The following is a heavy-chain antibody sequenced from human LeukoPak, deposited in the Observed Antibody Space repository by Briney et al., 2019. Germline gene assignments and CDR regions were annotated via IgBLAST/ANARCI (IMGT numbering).Heavy chain of an antibody. J-gene: IGHJ4*02. CDR1: GFTFSSYA. V-gene: IGHV3-30*04. D-gene: IGHD2-15*01. CDR3: ARDGSVITPAHYFDY. CDR2: ISYDGSNK. Sequence: GGSLRLSCAASGFTFSSYAMHWVRQAPGKGLEWVAVISYDGSNKYYADSVKGRFTISRDNSKNTLYLQMNSLRAEDTAVYYCARDGSVITPAHYFDYWGQGTLVTVSS.